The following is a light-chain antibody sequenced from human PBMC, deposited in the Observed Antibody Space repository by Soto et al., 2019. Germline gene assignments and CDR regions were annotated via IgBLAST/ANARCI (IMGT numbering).Light chain of an antibody. CDR2: DVS. V-gene: IGLV2-14*01. CDR1: SSDVGGYNY. J-gene: IGLJ1*01. CDR3: SSYTSSSLYV. Sequence: QSALTQPASVSGSPGQSITISCTGTSSDVGGYNYVSWYQQHPDKAPKLMIYDVSNRPSGVSNRFSGSKSGNTASLTISGLQAEDEADYYCSSYTSSSLYVFGTGTKVTVL.